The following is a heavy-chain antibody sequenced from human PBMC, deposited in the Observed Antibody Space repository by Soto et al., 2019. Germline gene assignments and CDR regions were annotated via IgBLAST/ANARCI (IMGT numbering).Heavy chain of an antibody. D-gene: IGHD3-10*01. CDR1: GGSISSYY. V-gene: IGHV4-59*01. CDR2: IYYSGST. CDR3: ARVLGDYYGSGSPSPFFDY. J-gene: IGHJ4*02. Sequence: SETLSLTCTVSGGSISSYYWSWTRQPPGKGLEWIGYIYYSGSTNYNPSLKSRVTISVDTSKNQFSLKLSSVTAADTAVYYCARVLGDYYGSGSPSPFFDYWGQGTQVTVSS.